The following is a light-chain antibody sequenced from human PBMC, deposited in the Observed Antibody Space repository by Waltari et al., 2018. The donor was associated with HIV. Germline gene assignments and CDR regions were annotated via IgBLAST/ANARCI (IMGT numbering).Light chain of an antibody. J-gene: IGKJ3*01. V-gene: IGKV1-39*01. CDR2: AAS. CDR3: QQSYGAPLT. CDR1: QSIDKS. Sequence: DIQMTQSPSSLSASVGDRVNFTCRASQSIDKSLNWYQQKPGKAPKVLVYAASNLQTGVPSRFSGSGSGTDFTLTISSLQPEDFATYYCQQSYGAPLTFGPGTKLDI.